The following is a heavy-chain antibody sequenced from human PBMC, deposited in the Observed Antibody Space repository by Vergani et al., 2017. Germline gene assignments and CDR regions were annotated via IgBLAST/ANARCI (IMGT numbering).Heavy chain of an antibody. CDR2: VNHGGSN. CDR1: GGSFSDYY. D-gene: IGHD3-16*02. V-gene: IGHV4-34*01. CDR3: ASIARAPTRRNPPPDY. J-gene: IGHJ4*02. Sequence: QVQLQEWGAGLLKTSETLSLTCGVSGGSFSDYYWSWIRQAPGMGLEWIGEVNHGGSNNYNPSLKSRVSISVDTSKNQFSLQLTSVTAADSALYFCASIARAPTRRNPPPDYWGQGILVTVSS.